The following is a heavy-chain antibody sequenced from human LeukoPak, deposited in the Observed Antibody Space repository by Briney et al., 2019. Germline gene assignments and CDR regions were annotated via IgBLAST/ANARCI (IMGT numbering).Heavy chain of an antibody. CDR1: GFTSSSYG. V-gene: IGHV3-30*02. D-gene: IGHD2-2*01. Sequence: GGSLRLSCAASGFTSSSYGMHWVRQAPGKGLEWVAFIRYDGSNKYYADSVKGRFTISRDNSKNTLYLQMNSLRAEDTAVYYCAKDRRAVPAARRLDYWGQGTLVTVSS. CDR2: IRYDGSNK. CDR3: AKDRRAVPAARRLDY. J-gene: IGHJ4*02.